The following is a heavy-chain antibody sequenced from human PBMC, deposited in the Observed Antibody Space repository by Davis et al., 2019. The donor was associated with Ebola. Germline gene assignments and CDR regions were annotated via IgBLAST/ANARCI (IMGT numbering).Heavy chain of an antibody. CDR3: ARDLKGGQWLVYYYYGMDV. V-gene: IGHV3-48*03. CDR1: GFTFSSYE. D-gene: IGHD6-19*01. CDR2: ISSSGSTI. J-gene: IGHJ6*02. Sequence: GGSLRLSCAASGFTFSSYEMNWVRQAPGKGLEWVSYISSSGSTIYYADSVKGRFTISRDNAKNSLYLQMNSLRAEDTAVYYCARDLKGGQWLVYYYYGMDVWGQGTTVTVSS.